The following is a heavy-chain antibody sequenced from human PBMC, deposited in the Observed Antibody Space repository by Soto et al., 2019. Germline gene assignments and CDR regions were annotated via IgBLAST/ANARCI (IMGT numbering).Heavy chain of an antibody. CDR1: GLSFSIYA. CDR3: AKSKDYYYYYGMDV. D-gene: IGHD4-4*01. Sequence: GGSLRLSCAASGLSFSIYAMSWVRQAPGKGLEWVSGISGNGGTTNHADSVKGRFTISRDNSKNTLYLQMNSLRAEDTAVYYCAKSKDYYYYYGMDVWGQGTTVTVSS. CDR2: ISGNGGTT. J-gene: IGHJ6*02. V-gene: IGHV3-23*01.